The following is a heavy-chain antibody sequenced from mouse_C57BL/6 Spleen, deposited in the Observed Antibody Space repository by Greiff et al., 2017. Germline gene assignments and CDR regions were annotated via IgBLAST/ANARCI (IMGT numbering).Heavy chain of an antibody. J-gene: IGHJ4*01. CDR3: ARHGGRYVMDY. V-gene: IGHV5-9*01. CDR2: ISGGGGNT. Sequence: DVHLVESGGGLVKPGGSLKLSCAASGFTFSSYTMSWVRQTPEKRLEWVATISGGGGNTYYPDSVKGRFTISRDKAKNTLYLQMSSLRSEDTALYYCARHGGRYVMDYWGQGTSVTVSS. CDR1: GFTFSSYT.